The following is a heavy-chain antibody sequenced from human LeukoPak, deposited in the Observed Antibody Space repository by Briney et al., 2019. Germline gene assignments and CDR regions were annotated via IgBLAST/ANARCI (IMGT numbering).Heavy chain of an antibody. V-gene: IGHV4-59*12. Sequence: SETLSLTCTVSGGSISSYYWSWIRQPPGKGLEWIGYIYYSGSTNYNPSLKSRVTISVDTSKNQFSLKLSSVTAADTAVYYCARDIDGWVDYWGQGTLVTVSS. J-gene: IGHJ4*02. D-gene: IGHD6-19*01. CDR3: ARDIDGWVDY. CDR1: GGSISSYY. CDR2: IYYSGST.